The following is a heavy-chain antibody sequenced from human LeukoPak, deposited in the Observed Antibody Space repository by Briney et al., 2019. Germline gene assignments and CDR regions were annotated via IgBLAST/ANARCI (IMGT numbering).Heavy chain of an antibody. V-gene: IGHV3-23*01. J-gene: IGHJ4*02. CDR1: GFTLSSYA. Sequence: GGSLRLSCAASGFTLSSYAMTWVRQAPGRGLEWVSSVDGGGGGTYYADSVKGRFTISRDNSKDTLYLQMNGLRAEDTAEYFCAKQSAGSAAWYSLHYDFWGQGTLVTVSS. CDR2: VDGGGGGT. D-gene: IGHD6-13*01. CDR3: AKQSAGSAAWYSLHYDF.